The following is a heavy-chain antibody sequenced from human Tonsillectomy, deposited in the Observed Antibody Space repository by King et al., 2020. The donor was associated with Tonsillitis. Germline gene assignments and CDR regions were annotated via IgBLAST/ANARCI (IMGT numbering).Heavy chain of an antibody. J-gene: IGHJ4*02. CDR2: ISGSGGSP. CDR3: AKGPVVDFWSGYYLYYFDY. V-gene: IGHV3-23*04. Sequence: VQLVESGGGLVQPGGSLRLSCAASGFTFSSYAMSWVRPAPGKGLEWVSAISGSGGSPYYADSVKGRFTISRDNSKNTLYLQMNSRRAEDTAVYYCAKGPVVDFWSGYYLYYFDYWGQGTLVTVSS. D-gene: IGHD3-3*01. CDR1: GFTFSSYA.